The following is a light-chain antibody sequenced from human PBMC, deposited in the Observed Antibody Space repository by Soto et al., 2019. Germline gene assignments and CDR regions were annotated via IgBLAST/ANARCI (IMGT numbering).Light chain of an antibody. V-gene: IGKV3-15*01. CDR3: QEYIQWPPGM. Sequence: DIVVTQSPATLSASPGERVTLSCRASQFVSSRLAWYQRRPGQVPRLLIYDTSTRAPGISARFSGSGSGAEFTLTISSLQSEDFAVYYCQEYIQWPPGMFGPGTKVDIK. CDR1: QFVSSR. J-gene: IGKJ1*01. CDR2: DTS.